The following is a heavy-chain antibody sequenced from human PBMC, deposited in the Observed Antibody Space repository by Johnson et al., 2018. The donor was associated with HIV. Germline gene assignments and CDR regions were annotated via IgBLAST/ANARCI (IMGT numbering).Heavy chain of an antibody. CDR2: IKQDGSEK. CDR1: GFTFSSYW. Sequence: VQLVESGGGLVQPGGSLRLSCAASGFTFSSYWMSWVRQAPGKGLEWVANIKQDGSEKYYVDSVKGRFTISRDNAKNSLYLQMNSLRAEDTALYYCARYSGSYYTIAFDIWGQGTMVTVSS. D-gene: IGHD1-26*01. V-gene: IGHV3-7*03. CDR3: ARYSGSYYTIAFDI. J-gene: IGHJ3*02.